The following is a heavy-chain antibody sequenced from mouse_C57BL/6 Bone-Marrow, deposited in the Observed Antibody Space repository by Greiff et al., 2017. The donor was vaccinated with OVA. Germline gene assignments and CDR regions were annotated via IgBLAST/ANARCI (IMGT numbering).Heavy chain of an antibody. Sequence: VKLQESGPELVKPGASVKISCKASGYAFSSSWMNWVKQRPGKGLEWIGRIYPGDGDTNYNGKFKGKATLTADKSSSTAYMQLCSLTSEDSAVYYCMEGAWCAYWGEGTLGTLSA. J-gene: IGHJ3*01. CDR3: MEGAWCAY. V-gene: IGHV1-82*01. CDR1: GYAFSSSW. CDR2: IYPGDGDT.